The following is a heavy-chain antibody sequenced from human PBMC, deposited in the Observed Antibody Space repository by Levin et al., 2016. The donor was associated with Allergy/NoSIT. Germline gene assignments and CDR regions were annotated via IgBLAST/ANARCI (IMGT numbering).Heavy chain of an antibody. CDR3: ARSGLEAGGAFDI. CDR2: IYNSVKT. V-gene: IGHV4-30-2*01. Sequence: SETLSLTCAVSGGSISSGYYSWSWIRQPPGKGLEWIGYIYNSVKTYYNPSLRSRVTISLDGSKNQFSLKVSSVTAADTAVYYCARSGLEAGGAFDIWGQGTMVTVSS. CDR1: GGSISSGYYS. D-gene: IGHD3-3*01. J-gene: IGHJ3*02.